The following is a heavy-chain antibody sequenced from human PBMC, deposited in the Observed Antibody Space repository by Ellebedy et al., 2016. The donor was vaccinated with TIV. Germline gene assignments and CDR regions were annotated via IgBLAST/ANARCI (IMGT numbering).Heavy chain of an antibody. CDR2: IYTSGST. V-gene: IGHV4-61*02. CDR1: GGSISSGSYY. Sequence: SETLSLXXTVSGGSISSGSYYWSWIRQPAGKGLEWIGRIYTSGSTNYNPSLKSRVTMSVDTSKNQFSLKLSSVTAADMAVYYCAREIVVVPAARVTYFDYWGQGTLVTVSS. J-gene: IGHJ4*02. D-gene: IGHD2-2*01. CDR3: AREIVVVPAARVTYFDY.